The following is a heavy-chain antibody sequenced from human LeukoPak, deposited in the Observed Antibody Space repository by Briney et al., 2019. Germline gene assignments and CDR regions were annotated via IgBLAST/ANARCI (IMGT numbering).Heavy chain of an antibody. CDR3: ARVLDYYGSGSYQEH. CDR2: INAGNGST. D-gene: IGHD3-10*01. V-gene: IGHV1-3*01. Sequence: ASVKVSCKASGYTFTSFAMHWVRQAPGQRLEWMGWINAGNGSTKYSQKFQGRVTITRDTSASTAYMELSSLRSEDTAVYYCARVLDYYGSGSYQEHWGQGTLVTVSS. J-gene: IGHJ4*02. CDR1: GYTFTSFA.